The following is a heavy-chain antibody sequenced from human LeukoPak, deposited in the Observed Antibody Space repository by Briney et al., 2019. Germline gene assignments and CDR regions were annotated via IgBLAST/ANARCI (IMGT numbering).Heavy chain of an antibody. J-gene: IGHJ4*02. CDR1: GGSLSNFC. Sequence: SETLSLTCTVSGGSLSNFCWSWIRQPAGKGLEWIGRIYASGSTNYNPSLKSRLTISIDTSKNQFSLKLSSVTAADTAVYYCARERGDGDYAWVPSHWGQGTLVTVSS. CDR2: IYASGST. D-gene: IGHD3-16*01. CDR3: ARERGDGDYAWVPSH. V-gene: IGHV4-4*07.